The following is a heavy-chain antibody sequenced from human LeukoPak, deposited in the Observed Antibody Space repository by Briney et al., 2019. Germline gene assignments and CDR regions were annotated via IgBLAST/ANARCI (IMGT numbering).Heavy chain of an antibody. D-gene: IGHD6-6*01. CDR3: AKCYSSSVARGAFDI. CDR1: GFTFSSYD. Sequence: GGSLRLSCAASGFTFSSYDMSWVRQAPGKGLEWVSVISGSGGSTYYGASVKGRFTISRDNSKNTLYLQMNSLRAEDTAVYYCAKCYSSSVARGAFDIWGQGTMVTVSS. J-gene: IGHJ3*02. CDR2: ISGSGGST. V-gene: IGHV3-23*01.